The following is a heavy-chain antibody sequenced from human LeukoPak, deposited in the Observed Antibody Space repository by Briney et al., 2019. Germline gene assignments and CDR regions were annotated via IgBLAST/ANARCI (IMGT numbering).Heavy chain of an antibody. J-gene: IGHJ4*02. Sequence: MSGGSLRLSCAASGFTFSSYSMNWVRQAPGKGLEWVSSISSSSSYIYYADSVKGRFTISRDNAKNSLYLQMNSLRAEDTAVYYCVRIVLGSSWTHIDYWGQGTLVTVSS. D-gene: IGHD6-13*01. V-gene: IGHV3-21*01. CDR3: VRIVLGSSWTHIDY. CDR1: GFTFSSYS. CDR2: ISSSSSYI.